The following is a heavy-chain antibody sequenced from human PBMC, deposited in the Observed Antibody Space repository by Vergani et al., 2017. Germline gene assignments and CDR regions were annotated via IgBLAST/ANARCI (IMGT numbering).Heavy chain of an antibody. V-gene: IGHV1-69*01. CDR2: IIPIFGTA. J-gene: IGHJ6*03. D-gene: IGHD6-19*01. CDR3: ARSPVAVAELVYYYYYMDV. CDR1: GGTFSSYA. Sequence: QVQLVQSGAEVKKPGSSVKVSCKASGGTFSSYAISWVRQAPGQGLEWMGGIIPIFGTANYAQKFQGRVTITADESTSTAYMELSSLRSDDTAVYYCARSPVAVAELVYYYYYMDVWGKGTTVTVSS.